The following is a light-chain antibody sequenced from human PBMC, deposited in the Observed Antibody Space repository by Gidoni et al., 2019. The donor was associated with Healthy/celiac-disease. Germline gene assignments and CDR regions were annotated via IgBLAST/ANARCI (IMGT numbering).Light chain of an antibody. J-gene: IGKJ2*01. CDR3: QQRSNWPS. CDR1: QSGSSS. Sequence: EIVLTQSPATLSLSPGERATLSCRASQSGSSSLAWYQQKPGQAPRLLIYDASNRATGIPARFSGSGSGTDFTLTISSLEPEDFAVYYCQQRSNWPSFGQGTKLEIK. V-gene: IGKV3-11*01. CDR2: DAS.